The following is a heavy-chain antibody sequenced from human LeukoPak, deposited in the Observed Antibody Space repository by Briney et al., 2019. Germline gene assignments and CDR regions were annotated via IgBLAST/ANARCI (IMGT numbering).Heavy chain of an antibody. Sequence: GGSLRLSCAASGFTFSSYWMHWVLQVPGKGLVWVSRINSDGSSTSYADSVKGRFTISRDNAKNTLYVQMNGLRAEDTAVYYCSTGSGHAFDIWGRGTMVTVSS. CDR2: INSDGSST. V-gene: IGHV3-74*01. J-gene: IGHJ3*02. CDR3: STGSGHAFDI. D-gene: IGHD3-10*01. CDR1: GFTFSSYW.